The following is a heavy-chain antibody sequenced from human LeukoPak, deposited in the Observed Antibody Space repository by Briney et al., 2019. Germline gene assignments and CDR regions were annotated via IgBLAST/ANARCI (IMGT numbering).Heavy chain of an antibody. J-gene: IGHJ5*02. CDR1: GGTFSSYA. V-gene: IGHV1-69*01. Sequence: GSSVKVSCKASGGTFSSYAISWVRQAPGQGLEWMGGIIPIFGTANYAQKFQGRVTITADESTSTAYMELGSLRSEDTAVYYCARASGSGYYWRNWFDPWGQRTLVTVSS. CDR3: ARASGSGYYWRNWFDP. D-gene: IGHD3-22*01. CDR2: IIPIFGTA.